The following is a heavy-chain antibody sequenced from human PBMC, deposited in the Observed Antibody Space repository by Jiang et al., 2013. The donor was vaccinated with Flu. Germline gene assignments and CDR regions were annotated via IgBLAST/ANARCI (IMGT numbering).Heavy chain of an antibody. Sequence: PGLVKPSETLSLTCAVSGGSISSSFYYWGWIRQPPGKGLEWIGSIFYSGTTYYSPSLKSRVTISVDTSKNQFSLKLSSLTAADTAVYYCARLTTGTTGNFDYWGQGTLVTVSS. CDR1: GGSISSSFYY. J-gene: IGHJ4*02. D-gene: IGHD4-17*01. CDR2: IFYSGTT. CDR3: ARLTTGTTGNFDY. V-gene: IGHV4-39*01.